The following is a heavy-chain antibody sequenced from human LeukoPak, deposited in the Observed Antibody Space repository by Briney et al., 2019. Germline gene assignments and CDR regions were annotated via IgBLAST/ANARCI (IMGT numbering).Heavy chain of an antibody. CDR3: ARGSNHCTNGVCYFDY. CDR1: GGSFSGYY. Sequence: SETLSLTCAVYGGSFSGYYWSWIRQPPGKGLEWIGEINHSGSTNYNPSLKSRVTISVDTSKNQFSLKLSSVTAADTAVYYCARGSNHCTNGVCYFDYWGQGTLFTASS. J-gene: IGHJ4*02. V-gene: IGHV4-34*01. CDR2: INHSGST. D-gene: IGHD2-8*01.